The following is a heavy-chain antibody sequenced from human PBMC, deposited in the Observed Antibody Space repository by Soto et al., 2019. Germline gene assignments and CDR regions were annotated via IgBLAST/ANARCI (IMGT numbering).Heavy chain of an antibody. V-gene: IGHV4-59*05. Sequence: PSETLSLTCTVSGGSIRSYYWSWIRQPPGKGLEWIGSIYYSGSTYYNPSLKSRVTISVDTSKNHFSLKLTSVTAADTAAYYCARPGGSGWFYFDSWGQGSKVTVSS. CDR1: GGSIRSYY. CDR2: IYYSGST. D-gene: IGHD6-13*01. CDR3: ARPGGSGWFYFDS. J-gene: IGHJ4*02.